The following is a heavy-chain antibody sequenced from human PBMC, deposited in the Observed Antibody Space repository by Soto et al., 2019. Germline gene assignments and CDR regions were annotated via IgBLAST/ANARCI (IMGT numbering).Heavy chain of an antibody. CDR2: IYYSGST. D-gene: IGHD3-22*01. Sequence: QVQLQESGPGLVKPSQTLSLTCTVSGGSISSGGYYGSWIRQHPGKGLEWIGYIYYSGSTYYNPSLKSRVTISVDTSKNQFSLKLSSVTAADTAVYYCARDPSAYYYDSSGFMDVWGQGTTVTVSS. CDR3: ARDPSAYYYDSSGFMDV. V-gene: IGHV4-31*03. J-gene: IGHJ6*02. CDR1: GGSISSGGYY.